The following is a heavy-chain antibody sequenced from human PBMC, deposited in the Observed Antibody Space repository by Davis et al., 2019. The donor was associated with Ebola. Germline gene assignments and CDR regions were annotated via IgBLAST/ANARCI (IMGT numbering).Heavy chain of an antibody. CDR1: GFTFDDYA. CDR2: ISWNSGSI. J-gene: IGHJ6*02. Sequence: SLKISCAASGFTFDDYAMHWVRQAPGKGLEWVSGISWNSGSIGYADSVKGRFTISRDNAKNSLYLQMNSLRAEDTALYYCAKGVRYFDWLKAYYGMDVWGQGTTVTVSS. CDR3: AKGVRYFDWLKAYYGMDV. D-gene: IGHD3-9*01. V-gene: IGHV3-9*01.